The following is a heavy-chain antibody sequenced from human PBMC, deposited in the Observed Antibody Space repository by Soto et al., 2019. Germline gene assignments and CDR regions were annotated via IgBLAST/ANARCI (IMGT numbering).Heavy chain of an antibody. V-gene: IGHV4-30-4*01. CDR2: IAYSGST. D-gene: IGHD1-26*01. CDR1: GGSIRSEDYY. CDR3: ARVRIVGSITFDS. J-gene: IGHJ4*02. Sequence: QVQLQESGPGLVKPSQTLSLTCTVSGGSIRSEDYYWSWIRQPPGKGLEWIGYIAYSGSTAYKSSLRNRVIISVDTSKTQVSLRLNSATAADTAVYYCARVRIVGSITFDSWGQGTLVTVSS.